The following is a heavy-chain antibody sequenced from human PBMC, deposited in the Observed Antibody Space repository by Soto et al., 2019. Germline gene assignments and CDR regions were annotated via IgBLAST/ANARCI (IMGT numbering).Heavy chain of an antibody. V-gene: IGHV1-69*01. D-gene: IGHD3-3*01. CDR1: GGTFSSYA. J-gene: IGHJ6*02. CDR3: ASAFGITIFGVVHGGDYYYGMDV. Sequence: QVQLVQSGAEVKKPGSSVKVSCKASGGTFSSYAISWVRQAPGQGLEWMGGIIPIFGTANYAQKFQGRVTITADESTSTAYMELSSLRSEDTAVYYCASAFGITIFGVVHGGDYYYGMDVWGQGTTVTVSS. CDR2: IIPIFGTA.